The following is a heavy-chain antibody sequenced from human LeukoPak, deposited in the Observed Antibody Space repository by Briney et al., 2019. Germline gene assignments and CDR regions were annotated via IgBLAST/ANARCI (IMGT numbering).Heavy chain of an antibody. V-gene: IGHV3-23*01. D-gene: IGHD1-26*01. Sequence: GGSLRLSCAASGFTFSGYAISWVRQAPGKGLEWVSAISGSGGTTYYADSVKGRFTISRDNSKNTVYLQMNSLRVEDTAIYYCAREVGAGAFDYWGQGTLVTVSS. CDR1: GFTFSGYA. J-gene: IGHJ4*02. CDR2: ISGSGGTT. CDR3: AREVGAGAFDY.